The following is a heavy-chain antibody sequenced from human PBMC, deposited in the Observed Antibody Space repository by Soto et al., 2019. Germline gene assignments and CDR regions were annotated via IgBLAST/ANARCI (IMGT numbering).Heavy chain of an antibody. CDR3: ARSPHLMLETWFDP. CDR1: YGYIRSYY. V-gene: IGHV4-59*08. J-gene: IGHJ5*02. D-gene: IGHD2-8*01. CDR2: IYYSGST. Sequence: ETQSLAYTVYYGYIRSYYWSFIRQTPGKGLEWIGNIYYSGSTYYNPSLKSRVTISVDTSKNQFSLKLSSVTAADTAVYYCARSPHLMLETWFDPWGQGTLVTVSS.